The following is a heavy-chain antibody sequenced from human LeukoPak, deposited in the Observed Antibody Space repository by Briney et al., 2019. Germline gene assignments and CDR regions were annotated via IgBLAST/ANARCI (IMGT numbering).Heavy chain of an antibody. J-gene: IGHJ5*02. Sequence: GASVKVSCKASGYTFTSYGISWVRQAPGQGLEWMGWISAYNGNTNYAQKLQGRVTMTTDTSTSTAYIELRSLRSDDTAVYYCARDVDIVVVPAAFDPWGQGTLVTVSS. CDR3: ARDVDIVVVPAAFDP. D-gene: IGHD2-2*03. CDR1: GYTFTSYG. V-gene: IGHV1-18*01. CDR2: ISAYNGNT.